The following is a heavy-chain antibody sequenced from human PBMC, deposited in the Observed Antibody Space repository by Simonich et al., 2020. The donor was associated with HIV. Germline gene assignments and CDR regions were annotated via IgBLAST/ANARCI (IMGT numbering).Heavy chain of an antibody. CDR2: ISSSGSPI. Sequence: CAASGFTFSSYEMNWVRHAPGKGLEWVSYISSSGSPIYYADSVKGRFTISRDNAKNSLYLQMNSLRAEDTAVYYCATLGYCSGGSCSYFDYWGQGTLVIVSS. CDR3: ATLGYCSGGSCSYFDY. J-gene: IGHJ4*02. V-gene: IGHV3-48*03. CDR1: GFTFSSYE. D-gene: IGHD2-15*01.